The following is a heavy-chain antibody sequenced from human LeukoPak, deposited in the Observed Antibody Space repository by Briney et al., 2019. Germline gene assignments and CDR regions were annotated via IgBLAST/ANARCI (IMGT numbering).Heavy chain of an antibody. V-gene: IGHV4-59*01. CDR2: IHYSGNT. D-gene: IGHD1-20*01. CDR1: GGSISSYY. CDR3: ARVGNWNYALVNYYFDY. Sequence: SETLSLTCTVSGGSISSYYWIWMRQPPGKGLEWIGYIHYSGNTNCNPPLKSRVTISVDTSKNQFSLKLTSVTAADTAVYYCARVGNWNYALVNYYFDYWGQGTLVTVSS. J-gene: IGHJ4*02.